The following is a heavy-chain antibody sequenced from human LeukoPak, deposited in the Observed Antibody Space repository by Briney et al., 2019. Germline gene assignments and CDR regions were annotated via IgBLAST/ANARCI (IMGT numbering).Heavy chain of an antibody. CDR2: INPNSGGT. J-gene: IGHJ5*02. Sequence: ASVKVSCKASGYTFTGYYMHWVRQAPGQGLEWMGWINPNSGGTNYAQKFQGRVTMTRDTSISTAYMELSRLRSDDTAVYYCAGDRREWELLLDENWFDPWGQGTLVTVSS. CDR3: AGDRREWELLLDENWFDP. D-gene: IGHD1-26*01. CDR1: GYTFTGYY. V-gene: IGHV1-2*02.